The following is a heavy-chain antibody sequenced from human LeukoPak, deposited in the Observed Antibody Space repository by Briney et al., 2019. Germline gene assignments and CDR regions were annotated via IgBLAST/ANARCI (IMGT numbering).Heavy chain of an antibody. CDR2: VKEDGSKE. Sequence: PGGSLRLSCAASGFTFSSHSMSWVRQPPGKGLEWVANVKEDGSKENYVHSVKGRFTISRDNAINALYLQMNSLRAEDTAVYFCARLLHFESSAYRPFDCWGKGTLVSVSS. V-gene: IGHV3-7*01. D-gene: IGHD3-9*01. J-gene: IGHJ4*02. CDR3: ARLLHFESSAYRPFDC. CDR1: GFTFSSHS.